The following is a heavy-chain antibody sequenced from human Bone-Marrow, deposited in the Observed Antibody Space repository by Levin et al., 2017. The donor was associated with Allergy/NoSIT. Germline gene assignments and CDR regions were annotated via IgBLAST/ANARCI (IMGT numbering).Heavy chain of an antibody. CDR2: TDWDDDK. D-gene: IGHD4-17*01. V-gene: IGHV2-70*11. J-gene: IGHJ6*02. CDR1: GFSLNTTGMC. CDR3: ARPNFGDYYSAMDV. Sequence: QTLSLTCTLSGFSLNTTGMCVSWIRQPPGKALEWLARTDWDDDKYYSPSLKTRLTISKDTSKNQVVLTMTNMDPVDTATYYCARPNFGDYYSAMDVWGHGTTVTVSS.